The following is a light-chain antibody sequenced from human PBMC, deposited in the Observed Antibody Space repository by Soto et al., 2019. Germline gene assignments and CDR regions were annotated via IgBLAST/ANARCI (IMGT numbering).Light chain of an antibody. J-gene: IGKJ5*01. V-gene: IGKV3-15*01. CDR1: QGAXTN. CDR2: CAF. CDR3: QQYKQGPST. Sequence: DIVMTQSAATLTVSPGERATLSCRASQGAXTNLAWYQQKPGQAPRLLXHCAFTMATGIPARFSGSGSVTEFTLTISSLQSEDFAVSYCQQYKQGPSTFGQGTRLEIK.